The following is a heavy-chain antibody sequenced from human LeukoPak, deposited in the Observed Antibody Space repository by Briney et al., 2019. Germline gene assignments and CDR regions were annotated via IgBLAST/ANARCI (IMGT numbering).Heavy chain of an antibody. CDR2: IRSKANSYAT. CDR3: TTAEMATIL. CDR1: GFTFSGSA. Sequence: GGSLRLSCAASGFTFSGSAMHWVRQASGKGLEWVGRIRSKANSYATAYAASVKGRFTISRDDSKNTAYLQMNSLKTEDTAVYYCTTAEMATILWVQGTLVTVSS. D-gene: IGHD5-24*01. J-gene: IGHJ4*02. V-gene: IGHV3-73*01.